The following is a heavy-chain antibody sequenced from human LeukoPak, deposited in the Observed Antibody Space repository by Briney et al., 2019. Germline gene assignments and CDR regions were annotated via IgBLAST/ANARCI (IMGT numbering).Heavy chain of an antibody. V-gene: IGHV3-7*03. Sequence: GGSLRLSCLGSGFTFSYAWMTWVRQAPGKGLEWVANIKHDGSEKYYVDSVKGRFTVSRDNAKNSLYLQMNNVRAEDTAVYYCARDFDWGQGTLVTVSS. CDR3: ARDFD. J-gene: IGHJ4*02. CDR1: GFTFSYAW. CDR2: IKHDGSEK.